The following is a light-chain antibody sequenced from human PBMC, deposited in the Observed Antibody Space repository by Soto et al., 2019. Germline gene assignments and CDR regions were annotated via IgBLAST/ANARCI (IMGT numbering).Light chain of an antibody. CDR3: QHRSNWPLT. V-gene: IGKV3-11*01. J-gene: IGKJ4*01. CDR2: DAS. Sequence: EIVLTQSPATLSLSPGERATLSCRASQSVSSYLAWYQQKPGQAPRLLIYDASNRATGIPARFSGSGSGKVFDLTICSLEPEDVAVYYCQHRSNWPLTFGGGTKVQIK. CDR1: QSVSSY.